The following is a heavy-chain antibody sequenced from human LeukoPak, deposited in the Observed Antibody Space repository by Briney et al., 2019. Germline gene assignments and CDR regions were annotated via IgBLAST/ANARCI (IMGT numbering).Heavy chain of an antibody. CDR2: ISGSGRTI. Sequence: GGSLRLSCAASGFILNNHGMSWVRQAPGKGLQWISVISGSGRTIEYEDSVKGRFTISRDKSKNTVSLQMNNLRVEDTAIYYCAKNVMVKRYIDYWGQGTPVTVSS. V-gene: IGHV3-23*01. CDR1: GFILNNHG. J-gene: IGHJ4*02. D-gene: IGHD5-18*01. CDR3: AKNVMVKRYIDY.